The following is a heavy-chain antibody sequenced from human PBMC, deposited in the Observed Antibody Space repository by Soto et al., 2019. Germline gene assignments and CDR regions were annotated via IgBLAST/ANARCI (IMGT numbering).Heavy chain of an antibody. D-gene: IGHD6-19*01. J-gene: IGHJ6*02. CDR2: INPNSGGT. CDR3: ARDLPGSSGWYRRYYYYGMDV. CDR1: GYTFTGYY. Sequence: GASVKLSCKASGYTFTGYYMHWVRQAPGQGLEWMGWINPNSGGTNYAQKFQGWVTMTRDTSISTAYMELSRLRSDDTAVYYCARDLPGSSGWYRRYYYYGMDVWGQGTTVTVSS. V-gene: IGHV1-2*04.